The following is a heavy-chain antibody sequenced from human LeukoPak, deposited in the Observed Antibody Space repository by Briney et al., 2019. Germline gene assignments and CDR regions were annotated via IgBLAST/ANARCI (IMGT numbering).Heavy chain of an antibody. CDR3: ARVKYYDILTGYPLDY. CDR1: GFTFSSYA. J-gene: IGHJ4*02. V-gene: IGHV3-30*04. D-gene: IGHD3-9*01. CDR2: ISYDGSNK. Sequence: GGSLRLSCAASGFTFSSYAMHWVRQAPGKGLEWVAVISYDGSNKYYADSVKGRFTISRDNSKNTLYLQMNSLRAEDTAVYYRARVKYYDILTGYPLDYWGQGTLVTVSS.